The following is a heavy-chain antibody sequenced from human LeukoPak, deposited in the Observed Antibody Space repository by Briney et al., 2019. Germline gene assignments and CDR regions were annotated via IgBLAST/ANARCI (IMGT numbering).Heavy chain of an antibody. V-gene: IGHV4-59*01. Sequence: SETLSLTCTVSGDSISSYYRSWIRQPPGKGLEWIGYVYYSGSANYNPPLKSRVTIFVDTSKNQFSLVVSSVTAADTAVYYCATSYYDYDRWDYWGQGALVTVSS. CDR1: GDSISSYY. CDR2: VYYSGSA. CDR3: ATSYYDYDRWDY. D-gene: IGHD3-16*01. J-gene: IGHJ4*02.